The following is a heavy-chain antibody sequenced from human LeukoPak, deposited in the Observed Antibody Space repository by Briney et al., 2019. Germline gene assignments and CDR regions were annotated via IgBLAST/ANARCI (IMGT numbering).Heavy chain of an antibody. CDR2: ISYDGSNK. Sequence: PGGSLRLSCAASGFTFCSYGMHWVRQAPGKGLEWVAVISYDGSNKYYADSVKGRFTISRDNSKNTLYLQMNSLRAEDTAVYYCAKRGYGDYVDAFDIWGQGTMVTVSS. CDR1: GFTFCSYG. CDR3: AKRGYGDYVDAFDI. J-gene: IGHJ3*02. D-gene: IGHD4-17*01. V-gene: IGHV3-30*18.